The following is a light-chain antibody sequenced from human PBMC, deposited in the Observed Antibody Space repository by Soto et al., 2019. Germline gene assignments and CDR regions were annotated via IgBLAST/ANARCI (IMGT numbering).Light chain of an antibody. CDR1: QSVSSSY. CDR3: QQYGSSPPFT. V-gene: IGKV3-20*01. CDR2: GAS. J-gene: IGKJ3*01. Sequence: EIVLTQSPGTLSLSPGERATLSCRASQSVSSSYLAWYQQKPDQAPRLLIYGASSRATGIPDRFSGSGTGTDFTLNISRLEPEDFAVYYCQQYGSSPPFTFDPGTKVHIK.